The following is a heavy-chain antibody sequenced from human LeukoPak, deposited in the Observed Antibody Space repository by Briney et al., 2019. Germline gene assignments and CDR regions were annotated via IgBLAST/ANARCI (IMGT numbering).Heavy chain of an antibody. Sequence: GGSLRLSCAASGFTFSSYGIHWVRQAPGKGLEWVAVIWYDGSNKYYADSVKGRFTISRDNSKNTLYLQMNSLRAEDTAVYYCARDFSYSSSCLSYWGQGTLVTLS. CDR1: GFTFSSYG. D-gene: IGHD6-13*01. CDR3: ARDFSYSSSCLSY. J-gene: IGHJ4*02. CDR2: IWYDGSNK. V-gene: IGHV3-33*01.